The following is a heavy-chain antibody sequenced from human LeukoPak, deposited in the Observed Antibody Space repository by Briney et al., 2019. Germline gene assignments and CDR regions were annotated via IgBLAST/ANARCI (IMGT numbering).Heavy chain of an antibody. CDR3: ARGGYTVTKKCVDV. Sequence: SETLSLTCAVYGGSFSGYYWSWIRQPPGKGLEWIGEINHSGSTNYNPSLKSRVTISVDTSKNQFSLKLSSVTAADTAVYYCARGGYTVTKKCVDVWGKGTTVTVSS. J-gene: IGHJ6*04. CDR2: INHSGST. CDR1: GGSFSGYY. V-gene: IGHV4-34*01. D-gene: IGHD4-17*01.